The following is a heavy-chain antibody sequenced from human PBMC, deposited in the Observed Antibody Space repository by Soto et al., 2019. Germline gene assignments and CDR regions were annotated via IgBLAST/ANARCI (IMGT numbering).Heavy chain of an antibody. J-gene: IGHJ4*02. V-gene: IGHV4-61*01. CDR3: ARDFKHYLIDY. D-gene: IGHD1-26*01. Sequence: QVQLQESGPGLVKPSETLSLTCTVSGGSVSSGSYYWSWIRQPPGKGLEWIGYIYYSGSTNYNPSLKSRVTISVDTSKNQFSLKLSSVTAADTAVYYCARDFKHYLIDYWGQGTLVTVSS. CDR1: GGSVSSGSYY. CDR2: IYYSGST.